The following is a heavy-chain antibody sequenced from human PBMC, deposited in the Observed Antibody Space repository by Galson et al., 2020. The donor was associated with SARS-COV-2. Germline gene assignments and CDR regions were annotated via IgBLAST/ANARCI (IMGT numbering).Heavy chain of an antibody. CDR1: GFTFSSYG. J-gene: IGHJ4*02. Sequence: GESLKISCAASGFTFSSYGMHWVRQAPGKGLEWVAVISYDGSNKYYADSVKGRFTISRDNSKNTLYLQMNSLRAEDTAVYYCAKELDAVDYWGQGTLVTVPS. D-gene: IGHD2-2*03. V-gene: IGHV3-30*18. CDR3: AKELDAVDY. CDR2: ISYDGSNK.